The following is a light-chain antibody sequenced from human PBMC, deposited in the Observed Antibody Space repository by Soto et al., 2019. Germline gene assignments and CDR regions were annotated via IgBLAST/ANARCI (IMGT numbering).Light chain of an antibody. CDR1: QSIGTA. CDR2: AAS. Sequence: DIQMTQSPSSLSASVGDRVTITCRASQSIGTALNWYQQKPGTAPNLLIYAASTLQSGVPSRFSGSGSGTDFTLTISSLQPEDFATYDCQQSYSTLRTFGGGTKVEIK. J-gene: IGKJ4*01. V-gene: IGKV1-39*01. CDR3: QQSYSTLRT.